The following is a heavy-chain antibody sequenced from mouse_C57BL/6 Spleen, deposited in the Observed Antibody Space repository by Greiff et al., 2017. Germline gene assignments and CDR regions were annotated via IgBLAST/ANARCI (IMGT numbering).Heavy chain of an antibody. J-gene: IGHJ3*01. CDR3: ASGGLYYGSSYPFAY. V-gene: IGHV5-17*01. D-gene: IGHD1-1*01. CDR1: GFTFSDYG. CDR2: ISSGSSTL. Sequence: EVQRVESGGGLVKPGGSLKLSCAASGFTFSDYGMHWVRQAPEKGLEWVAYISSGSSTLYYADTVKGRFTISRDNAKNTLFLQMTSLRSEDTAMYYCASGGLYYGSSYPFAYWGQGTLVTVSA.